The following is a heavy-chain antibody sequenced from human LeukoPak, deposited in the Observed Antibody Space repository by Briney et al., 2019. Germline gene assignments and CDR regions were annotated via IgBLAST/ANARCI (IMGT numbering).Heavy chain of an antibody. Sequence: GGSLRLSCAASVFTFSSYGMHWVRQAPGKGLEWVAVIWYDGSNKYYADSVKGRFTISRDNSKNTLYLQMNSLRAEDTAVYYCARDKGGGIAAAYDYWGQGTLVTVSS. CDR1: VFTFSSYG. J-gene: IGHJ4*02. V-gene: IGHV3-33*01. CDR2: IWYDGSNK. D-gene: IGHD6-13*01. CDR3: ARDKGGGIAAAYDY.